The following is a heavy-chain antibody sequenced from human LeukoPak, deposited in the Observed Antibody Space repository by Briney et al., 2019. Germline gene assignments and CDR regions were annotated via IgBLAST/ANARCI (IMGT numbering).Heavy chain of an antibody. CDR2: INPSGGST. V-gene: IGHV1-46*01. Sequence: ASVKVSCKASGYTFTSYYMHWVRQAPGQGLEWMGIINPSGGSTSYAQKFQGRVTMTRDTSPSTVYMERSSLRSEDTAVYYCARGGEPTYYDFWSAPGDWFDPWGQGTLVTVSS. CDR1: GYTFTSYY. CDR3: ARGGEPTYYDFWSAPGDWFDP. J-gene: IGHJ5*02. D-gene: IGHD3-3*01.